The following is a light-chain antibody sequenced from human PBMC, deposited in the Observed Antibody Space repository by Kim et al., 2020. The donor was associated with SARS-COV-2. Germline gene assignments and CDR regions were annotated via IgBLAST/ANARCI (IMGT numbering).Light chain of an antibody. CDR3: ATWDDSLDVWM. CDR1: SSNIGNNT. V-gene: IGLV1-44*01. Sequence: QRVNISCSRSSSNIGNNTANWYKHCPGTGPQLLIDTDDRRPSGVSDRGSCSESGTSASLAISALRSEDEADYYCATWDDSLDVWMFGGGTKLIVL. CDR2: TDD. J-gene: IGLJ3*02.